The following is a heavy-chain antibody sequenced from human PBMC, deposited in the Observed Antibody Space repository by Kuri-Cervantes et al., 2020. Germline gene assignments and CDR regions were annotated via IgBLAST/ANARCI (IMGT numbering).Heavy chain of an antibody. D-gene: IGHD6-13*01. CDR1: GFTFSSYA. J-gene: IGHJ3*02. V-gene: IGHV3-30-3*01. Sequence: GESLKISCAASGFTFSSYAMHWVRQAPGKGLEWVAVISYDGSNKYYADSVKGRFTISRDNSKNTLYLQMNSLRAEDTAVYYCARVRGSSWYQDDAFDIWGQGTMVTVSS. CDR3: ARVRGSSWYQDDAFDI. CDR2: ISYDGSNK.